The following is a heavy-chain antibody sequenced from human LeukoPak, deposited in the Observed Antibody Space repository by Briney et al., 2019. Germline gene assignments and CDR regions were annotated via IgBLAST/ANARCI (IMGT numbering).Heavy chain of an antibody. CDR2: IYYSGST. CDR3: ARHGSPGVVPAAARYGMDV. V-gene: IGHV4-59*08. Sequence: SETLSLTCTVSGGSFSSYYWSWIRQPPGKGLEWIGYIYYSGSTNYNPSPKSRVTISVDTSKNQFSLKLSSVTAADTAVYYCARHGSPGVVPAAARYGMDVWGQGTTVTVSS. J-gene: IGHJ6*02. CDR1: GGSFSSYY. D-gene: IGHD2-2*01.